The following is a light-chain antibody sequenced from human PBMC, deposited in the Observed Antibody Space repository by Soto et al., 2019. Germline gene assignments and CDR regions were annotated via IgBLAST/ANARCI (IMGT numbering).Light chain of an antibody. V-gene: IGKV3-15*01. CDR2: GAS. CDR3: QQYNNWPPLT. J-gene: IGKJ4*01. Sequence: EIVMTQSPATLSVSPGERATLSCRASQSVSSNLAWYQQKAGQAPRLLIYGASTRATGSIPARFSGSGSGTEFTLPVSSLQSEDFAVYYCQQYNNWPPLTFGGGTKVEIK. CDR1: QSVSSN.